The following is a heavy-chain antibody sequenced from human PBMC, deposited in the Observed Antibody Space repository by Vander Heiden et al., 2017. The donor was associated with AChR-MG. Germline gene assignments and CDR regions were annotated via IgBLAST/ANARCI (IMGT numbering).Heavy chain of an antibody. V-gene: IGHV3-30-3*01. CDR1: GFTFGSYA. Sequence: QVQLVESGGGVVQPGRSLRPSCAASGFTFGSYAMHWVRQAPGKGLEWVAVISYDGSNKYYADSVKGRFTISRDNSKNTLYLQMNSLRAEDTAVYYCARVVVPAAMASIDYWGQGTLVTVSS. J-gene: IGHJ4*02. CDR3: ARVVVPAAMASIDY. D-gene: IGHD2-2*01. CDR2: ISYDGSNK.